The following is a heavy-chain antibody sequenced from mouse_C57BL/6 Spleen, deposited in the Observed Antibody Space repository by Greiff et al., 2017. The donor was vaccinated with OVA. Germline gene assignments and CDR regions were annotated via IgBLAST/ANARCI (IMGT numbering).Heavy chain of an antibody. J-gene: IGHJ4*01. CDR1: GFSFNTYA. V-gene: IGHV10-1*01. Sequence: EVKLVESGGGLVQPKGSLKLSCAASGFSFNTYAMNWVRQAPGKGLEWVARIRSKSNNYATYYADSVKDRFTISRDDSESMLYLQMNNLKTEDTAMYYCVRSDYLYYPMDYWGQGTSVTVSS. D-gene: IGHD2-4*01. CDR3: VRSDYLYYPMDY. CDR2: IRSKSNNYAT.